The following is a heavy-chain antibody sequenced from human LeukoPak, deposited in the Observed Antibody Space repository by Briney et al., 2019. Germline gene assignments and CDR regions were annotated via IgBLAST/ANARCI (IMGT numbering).Heavy chain of an antibody. D-gene: IGHD2-2*02. Sequence: GQSLKISCKGSGYSFTTYWIGWVRQMPGKGLEWMGIIYPGDSDTRYSPSFQGQVTISADKSISTAYLQWNSLKASDTAMYYCARIPAAIRPVDYWGQGTLVTVSS. CDR1: GYSFTTYW. CDR2: IYPGDSDT. V-gene: IGHV5-51*03. J-gene: IGHJ4*02. CDR3: ARIPAAIRPVDY.